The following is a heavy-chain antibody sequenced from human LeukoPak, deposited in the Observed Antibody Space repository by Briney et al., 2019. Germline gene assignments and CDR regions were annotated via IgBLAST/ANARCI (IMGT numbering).Heavy chain of an antibody. CDR2: FSGSGDDT. CDR1: GYTFRSYA. CDR3: AKSAVTTGDWYFDY. Sequence: GGSLRLSCAVSGYTFRSYAMTWVRQAPGKGLEWVSSFSGSGDDTYYADSVKGRYTISRENYKNTLYLKMNSVRGEDTAVYYCAKSAVTTGDWYFDYWGRGTLVTVPS. V-gene: IGHV3-23*01. D-gene: IGHD4-17*01. J-gene: IGHJ4*02.